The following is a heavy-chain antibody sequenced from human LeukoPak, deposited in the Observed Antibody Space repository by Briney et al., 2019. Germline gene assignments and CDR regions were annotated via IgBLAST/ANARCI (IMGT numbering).Heavy chain of an antibody. J-gene: IGHJ3*02. CDR2: IYHSGST. CDR3: ARLKVWFGERAFDI. D-gene: IGHD3-10*01. V-gene: IGHV4-4*02. CDR1: GGSISSSNW. Sequence: SETLSLTCAVSGGSISSSNWWSWVRQPPGKGLEWIGEIYHSGSTNYNPSLKSRVTISVDTSKNQFSLKLSSVTAADTAVYYCARLKVWFGERAFDIWGQGTMVTVSS.